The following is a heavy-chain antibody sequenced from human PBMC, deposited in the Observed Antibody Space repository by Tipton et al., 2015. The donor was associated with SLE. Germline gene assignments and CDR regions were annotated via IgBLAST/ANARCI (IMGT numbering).Heavy chain of an antibody. CDR1: GVSVRSGGYY. J-gene: IGHJ3*01. V-gene: IGHV4-31*03. Sequence: TLSLTCTVSGVSVRSGGYYWNWIRHHPGKGLEWIGCIHSRGSTYYTPSLKSRLTMSVDTSNNQFSLQLSSVTAADTALYYCVSSGYPLGSFDVWGQGTMVTVS. D-gene: IGHD3-9*01. CDR2: IHSRGST. CDR3: VSSGYPLGSFDV.